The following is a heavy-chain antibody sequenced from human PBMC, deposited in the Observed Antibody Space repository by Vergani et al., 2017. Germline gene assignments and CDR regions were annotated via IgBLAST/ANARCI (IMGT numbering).Heavy chain of an antibody. CDR1: GFSLSNVRMG. CDR2: ISSNDEK. V-gene: IGHV2-26*01. D-gene: IGHD3-22*01. J-gene: IGHJ4*02. CDR3: ARINYYDEGDY. Sequence: QVTLKESGPVLVKPTETLTLTCSVAGFSLSNVRMGVSWIRQPPGKALEWLAHISSNDEKFYSTPLKSRLTISKDTPKSQMVLTMTNMDPVDTATYYCARINYYDEGDYWGQGTLVTVSS.